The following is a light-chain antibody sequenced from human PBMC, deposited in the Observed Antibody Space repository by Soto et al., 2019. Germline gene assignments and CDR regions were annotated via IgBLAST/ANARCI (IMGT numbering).Light chain of an antibody. CDR3: CSYTSRSTLYV. CDR2: EVS. V-gene: IGLV2-14*01. J-gene: IGLJ1*01. CDR1: SSDVGGYNY. Sequence: QSVLTQPAPGSGSRGQSITISCTGTSSDVGGYNYVSWYQQHPGKAPKLMIYEVSNRPSGVSNRFSGSKSGNTASLTISGLQAEDEADYYCCSYTSRSTLYVFGTGTKVTAL.